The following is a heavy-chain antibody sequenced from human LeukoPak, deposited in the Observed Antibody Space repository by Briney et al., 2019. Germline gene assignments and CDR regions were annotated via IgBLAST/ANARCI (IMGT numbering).Heavy chain of an antibody. J-gene: IGHJ5*02. CDR3: AKDPYDYFWSGYSSWFDP. V-gene: IGHV1-18*01. Sequence: ASVKVSCKASGYTFTSYGISWVRQAAGQGLEWMGWISAYNGNTHYAQNLQGTVTMTTAPSRSSAYWELRSLRSDDPAVYYCAKDPYDYFWSGYSSWFDPGGQRTLVTAYS. CDR1: GYTFTSYG. CDR2: ISAYNGNT. D-gene: IGHD3-3*01.